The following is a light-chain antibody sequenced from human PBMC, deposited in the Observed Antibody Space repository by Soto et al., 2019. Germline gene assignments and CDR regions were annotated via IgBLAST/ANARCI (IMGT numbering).Light chain of an antibody. Sequence: HSVLTQPPSSSVSPGQSVTISCTGTSSDVGGYNFVSWYQQHPGKAPKLMIYEVDKRPSGVPDRFSGSKSGNTASLTVSGLQAEDEADYYCISYAVTTSYVFGTGTKVTVL. CDR3: ISYAVTTSYV. J-gene: IGLJ1*01. V-gene: IGLV2-8*01. CDR2: EVD. CDR1: SSDVGGYNF.